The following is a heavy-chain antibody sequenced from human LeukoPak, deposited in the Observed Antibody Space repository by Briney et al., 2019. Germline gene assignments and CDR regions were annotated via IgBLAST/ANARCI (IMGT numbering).Heavy chain of an antibody. D-gene: IGHD2-2*02. Sequence: SETLSLTCTVSGGSISSYYWSWIRQPAGKGLEWIGRIYTSGSTNYNPSLKSRVTMSVDTSKNQFSLKLSSVTAADTAVYYCARDRSCTSCYMGSYNRFDPWGQGTLVTVSS. CDR2: IYTSGST. CDR1: GGSISSYY. J-gene: IGHJ5*02. V-gene: IGHV4-4*07. CDR3: ARDRSCTSCYMGSYNRFDP.